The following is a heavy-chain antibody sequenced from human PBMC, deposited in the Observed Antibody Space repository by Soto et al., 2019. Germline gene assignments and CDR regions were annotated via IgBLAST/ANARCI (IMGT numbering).Heavy chain of an antibody. Sequence: QVQLAESGGGVVQPGRSLRLSCAASGFTFSSYGIHWVRQAPGKGLEWVAVIWYDGSNKYHADSVKGRFTISRDNAKNTLYLQMDSLRAEDTAVYYCARDYGAPTSGHIVVVTRPYWCFDLWGRGTLVTVSS. CDR1: GFTFSSYG. V-gene: IGHV3-33*01. CDR3: ARDYGAPTSGHIVVVTRPYWCFDL. J-gene: IGHJ2*01. D-gene: IGHD2-21*02. CDR2: IWYDGSNK.